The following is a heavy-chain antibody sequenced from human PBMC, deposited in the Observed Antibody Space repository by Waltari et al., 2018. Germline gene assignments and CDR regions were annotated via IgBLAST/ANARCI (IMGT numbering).Heavy chain of an antibody. CDR3: NLLLGTRGGYYTKLFDY. D-gene: IGHD3-3*01. CDR2: INHSGST. V-gene: IGHV4-34*01. CDR1: GGSFSGYY. J-gene: IGHJ4*02. Sequence: QVQLQQWGAGLLKPSETLSLTCAVYGGSFSGYYWSWIRQPPGKGLEWIGEINHSGSTNYNPSLKSRVTISVDTSKNQFSLKLSSVTAADTAVYYCNLLLGTRGGYYTKLFDYWGQGTLVTVSS.